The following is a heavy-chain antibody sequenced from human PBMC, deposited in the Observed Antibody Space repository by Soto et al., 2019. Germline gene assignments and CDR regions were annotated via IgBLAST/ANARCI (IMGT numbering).Heavy chain of an antibody. Sequence: GGSLRLSCAASGFTLSIFAMNWVRQAPGKGLEWVSYISSSSSNIQYAGSVKGRFTISRDNAKNSLYLQMNSLRDDDTAVYFCARDCSVGDRWCRWFDAWGQGTLVTVSS. CDR3: ARDCSVGDRWCRWFDA. CDR1: GFTLSIFA. V-gene: IGHV3-48*02. D-gene: IGHD2-15*01. J-gene: IGHJ5*02. CDR2: ISSSSSNI.